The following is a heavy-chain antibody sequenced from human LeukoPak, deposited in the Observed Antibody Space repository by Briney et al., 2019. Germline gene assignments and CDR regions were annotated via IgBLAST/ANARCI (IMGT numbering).Heavy chain of an antibody. CDR3: ARYYSGYDDY. CDR1: ALTFSRYS. CDR2: ISTSSSTI. Sequence: GGSLRHSCAASALTFSRYSMNWVRQAPGKGLESVSCISTSSSTIYYADPVKGRFTSSRDNSNNSLYLQMNSLSAEDTVVYYCARYYSGYDDYWGQGTLVTVSS. V-gene: IGHV3-48*04. J-gene: IGHJ4*01. D-gene: IGHD5-12*01.